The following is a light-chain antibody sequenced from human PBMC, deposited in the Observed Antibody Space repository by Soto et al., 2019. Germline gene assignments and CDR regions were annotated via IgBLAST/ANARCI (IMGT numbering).Light chain of an antibody. CDR1: QSVGSN. CDR2: GAS. CDR3: QQYNDWPIT. Sequence: EVVMTQSPATLSVSPGERVTLSCRASQSVGSNLARYKQKRGQVPRLLITGASTRATGIPVRFSGSGSGTEFTLAISSLQSEDFAVYYCQQYNDWPITFGGGTKVEIK. V-gene: IGKV3-15*01. J-gene: IGKJ4*02.